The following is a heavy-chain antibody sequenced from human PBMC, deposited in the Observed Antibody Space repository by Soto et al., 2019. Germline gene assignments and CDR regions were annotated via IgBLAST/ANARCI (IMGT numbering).Heavy chain of an antibody. Sequence: SETLSLTCTVSGDSITSGVHYWSWIRQLPGKGLEWIGYIFYSGPTYYNPSLKSRVTISVDTSKNLFSLKLSSVTAADTAVYYCARLGYYYGSGSYYNSQAGYYYGMDVWGQGTTVTVSS. D-gene: IGHD3-10*01. CDR3: ARLGYYYGSGSYYNSQAGYYYGMDV. CDR1: GDSITSGVHY. V-gene: IGHV4-30-4*08. CDR2: IFYSGPT. J-gene: IGHJ6*02.